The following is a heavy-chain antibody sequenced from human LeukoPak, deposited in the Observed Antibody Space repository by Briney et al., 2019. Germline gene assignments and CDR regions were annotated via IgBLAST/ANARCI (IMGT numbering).Heavy chain of an antibody. D-gene: IGHD6-6*01. V-gene: IGHV1-3*01. Sequence: SVKVSCKASGYTFTTYAMHWVRQAPGQRLEWMGWINAGNGNTIYSQKFQGRVTITRDTSASTAYMELSSLRSEDTALYYCARVTSTYSSSLCCWGQGTLVTVSS. CDR1: GYTFTTYA. CDR2: INAGNGNT. CDR3: ARVTSTYSSSLCC. J-gene: IGHJ4*02.